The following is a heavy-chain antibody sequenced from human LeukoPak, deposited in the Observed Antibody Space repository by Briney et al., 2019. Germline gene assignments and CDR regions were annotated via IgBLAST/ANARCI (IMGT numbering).Heavy chain of an antibody. CDR3: ARDPRYYDSSGYYYSGNFDY. CDR1: GYTFTSTG. Sequence: VASVKVSCKASGYTFTSTGTSWVRQAPEQGLGWMGWISAYNGDTNYAQNRQGRVTMTTDTSTSTAYLELRSLRSDDAAVYYCARDPRYYDSSGYYYSGNFDYWGQGTLVTVSS. D-gene: IGHD3-22*01. CDR2: ISAYNGDT. V-gene: IGHV1-18*01. J-gene: IGHJ4*02.